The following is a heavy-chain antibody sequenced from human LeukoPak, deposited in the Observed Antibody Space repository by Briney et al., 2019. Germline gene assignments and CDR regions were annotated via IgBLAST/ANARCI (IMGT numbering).Heavy chain of an antibody. V-gene: IGHV4-34*01. D-gene: IGHD3-9*01. CDR3: ARGGAGFLRYFDWPLYGMDV. CDR2: INHSGST. J-gene: IGHJ6*02. Sequence: SETLSLTCAVYGGSFSGYYWSWIRQPPGKGLEWIGEINHSGSTNYSPSLKSRVTISVDTSKNQFSLKLSSVTAADTAVYYCARGGAGFLRYFDWPLYGMDVWGQGTTVTVSS. CDR1: GGSFSGYY.